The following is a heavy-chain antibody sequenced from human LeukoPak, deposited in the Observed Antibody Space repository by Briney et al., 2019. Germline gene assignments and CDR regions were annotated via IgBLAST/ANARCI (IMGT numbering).Heavy chain of an antibody. J-gene: IGHJ4*02. Sequence: PGGSLRLSCAASGFTFSSYSTNWVRQAPGKGLEWVSSISSSSSYIYYADSVKGRFTISRDNAKNSLYLQMNSLRAEDTAVYYCAREMTSFMGQSDYWGQGTLVTVSS. CDR2: ISSSSSYI. V-gene: IGHV3-21*01. CDR1: GFTFSSYS. CDR3: AREMTSFMGQSDY. D-gene: IGHD2/OR15-2a*01.